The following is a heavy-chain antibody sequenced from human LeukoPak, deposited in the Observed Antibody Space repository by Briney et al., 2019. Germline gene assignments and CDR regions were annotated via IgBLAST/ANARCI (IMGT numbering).Heavy chain of an antibody. V-gene: IGHV3-30*02. CDR3: AKDLARYCSSSSCMGDY. CDR1: GFTFSNYG. Sequence: GGSMRLSCAASGFTFSNYGMHWVRRAPGKGLEWVAFIRYDGSNKYYADSVKGRFTISRDNPKNTLYLQMNSLRAEDTAVYYCAKDLARYCSSSSCMGDYWGQGTLVTVSS. D-gene: IGHD2-2*01. CDR2: IRYDGSNK. J-gene: IGHJ4*02.